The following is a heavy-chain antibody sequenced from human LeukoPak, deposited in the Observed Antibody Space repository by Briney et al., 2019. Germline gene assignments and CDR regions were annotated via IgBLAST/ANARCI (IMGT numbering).Heavy chain of an antibody. CDR1: GYTFTSYG. J-gene: IGHJ4*02. CDR2: ISAYNGNT. Sequence: ASVKVSCKASGYTFTSYGISWVRQAPGQGLEWMGWISAYNGNTNYAQKLQGRVTMTTDTYTSTAYMELRSLSSDDTAVYYCARDRCGGGSCYDYWGQGTLVTVSS. CDR3: ARDRCGGGSCYDY. D-gene: IGHD2-15*01. V-gene: IGHV1-18*01.